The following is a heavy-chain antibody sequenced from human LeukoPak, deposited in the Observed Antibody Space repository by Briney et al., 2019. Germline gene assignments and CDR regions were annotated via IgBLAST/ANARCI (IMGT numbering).Heavy chain of an antibody. J-gene: IGHJ6*03. CDR1: GYSISSGYY. Sequence: SETLSLTCTVSGYSISSGYYWGWIRQPPGKGLEWIGSIYHSGSTYYNPSLKSRVTISVDTSKNQFSLKLSSVTAADTAVYYCARDSLTSCRGVVCYYYYYMDVWGKGTTVTVSS. D-gene: IGHD2-2*01. V-gene: IGHV4-38-2*02. CDR2: IYHSGST. CDR3: ARDSLTSCRGVVCYYYYYMDV.